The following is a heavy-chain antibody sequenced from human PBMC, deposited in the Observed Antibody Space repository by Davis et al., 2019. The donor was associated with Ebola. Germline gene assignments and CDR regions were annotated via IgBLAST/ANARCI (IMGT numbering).Heavy chain of an antibody. CDR2: ITTIGWST. V-gene: IGHV3-48*01. J-gene: IGHJ4*02. Sequence: PGGSLRLSCTASGFAFSTYNMNWARQAPGKGLEWASSITTIGWSTYYADSVKGRFIISRDNAKNSLFLQMHSLRGDDTAVYFCARETPISSRSDWWGQGTLVTVSS. CDR3: ARETPISSRSDW. CDR1: GFAFSTYN. D-gene: IGHD2-2*01.